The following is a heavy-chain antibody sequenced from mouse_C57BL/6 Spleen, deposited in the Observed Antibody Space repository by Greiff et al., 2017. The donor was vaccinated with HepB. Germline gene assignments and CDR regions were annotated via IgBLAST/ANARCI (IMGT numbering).Heavy chain of an antibody. Sequence: VQPQQSGAELVKPGASVKMSCKASGYTFTSYWITWVKQRPGQGLEWIGDIYPGSGSTNYNEKFKSKATLTVDTSSSTAYMQLSSLTSEDSAVYYCAREGFYYGSNGAMDYWGQGTSVTVSS. CDR1: GYTFTSYW. D-gene: IGHD1-1*01. V-gene: IGHV1-55*01. CDR2: IYPGSGST. J-gene: IGHJ4*01. CDR3: AREGFYYGSNGAMDY.